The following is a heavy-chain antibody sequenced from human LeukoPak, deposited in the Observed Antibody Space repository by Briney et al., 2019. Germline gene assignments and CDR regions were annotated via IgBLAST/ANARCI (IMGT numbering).Heavy chain of an antibody. D-gene: IGHD3-10*01. Sequence: GGSLRLSCAASGVTFSSYAMQGGREAPGKGLEWGAVISYDGSNKYYPDSVKGRFTISRDNSKNTLYLQMTSLRAEDTAVYYCARDESSQVLLWFGEHRNYYYYGMDVWGQGTTVTVSS. CDR2: ISYDGSNK. J-gene: IGHJ6*02. CDR1: GVTFSSYA. V-gene: IGHV3-30-3*01. CDR3: ARDESSQVLLWFGEHRNYYYYGMDV.